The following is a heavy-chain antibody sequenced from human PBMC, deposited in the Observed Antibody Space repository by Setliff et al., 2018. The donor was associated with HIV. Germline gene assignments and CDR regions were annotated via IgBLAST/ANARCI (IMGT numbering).Heavy chain of an antibody. Sequence: SETLSLTCTVSGAPLSNYYWSWVRQPPGKGLEWMGDIFHTGSSTYNPSLKSRVSLSVDTSKNQFSLRLSAVTAADTAVYYCASLTDYGGDSGSHWGQGTLVTVSS. CDR3: ASLTDYGGDSGSH. D-gene: IGHD4-17*01. CDR1: GAPLSNYY. V-gene: IGHV4-59*01. CDR2: IFHTGSS. J-gene: IGHJ4*02.